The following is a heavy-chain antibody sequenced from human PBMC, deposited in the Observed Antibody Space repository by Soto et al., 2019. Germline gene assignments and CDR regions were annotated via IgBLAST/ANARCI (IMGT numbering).Heavy chain of an antibody. D-gene: IGHD2-21*02. V-gene: IGHV1-18*01. CDR3: VRRGGCGGDCYLFDY. CDR2: ISAYNGNT. CDR1: GYTFTTYG. J-gene: IGHJ4*02. Sequence: QIQLVQSGAEVKKPGASVKVSCKASGYTFTTYGISWVRQAPGQGLEWMGWISAYNGNTNYAQKLQGRVTMTTDTSTSTAYMELRSLRSDDTAVYYCVRRGGCGGDCYLFDYWGQGTLVTVSS.